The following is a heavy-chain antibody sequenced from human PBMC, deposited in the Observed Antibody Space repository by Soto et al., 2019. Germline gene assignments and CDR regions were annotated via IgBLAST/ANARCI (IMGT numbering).Heavy chain of an antibody. CDR3: ARDRVTMTNFNWFDP. V-gene: IGHV1-69*13. J-gene: IGHJ5*02. D-gene: IGHD5-18*01. Sequence: SVKVSCKAAGGTCSSYDISWVRQAPGQGLEWMGGIIPIFGTANYAQKFQGRVTITADESTSTAYMELRSLRPEDTAVYYCARDRVTMTNFNWFDPWGQGTLVTVSS. CDR2: IIPIFGTA. CDR1: GGTCSSYD.